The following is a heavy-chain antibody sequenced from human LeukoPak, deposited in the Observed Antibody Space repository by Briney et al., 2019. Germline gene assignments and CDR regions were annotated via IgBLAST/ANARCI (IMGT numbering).Heavy chain of an antibody. D-gene: IGHD4-17*01. CDR1: GGSISSGGYY. V-gene: IGHV4-30-2*01. CDR3: ARVLGSGTVTPYWYCDL. J-gene: IGHJ2*01. CDR2: IYHSGST. Sequence: SQTLSLTCTVSGGSISSGGYYWSWIRQPPGKGLEWIGYIYHSGSTYYNPSLKSRVTISVDTSKNQFSLKLSSVTAADTAVYYCARVLGSGTVTPYWYCDLWGRGTLVTVSS.